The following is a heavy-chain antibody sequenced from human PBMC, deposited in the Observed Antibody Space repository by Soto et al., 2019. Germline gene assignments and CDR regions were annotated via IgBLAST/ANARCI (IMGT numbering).Heavy chain of an antibody. CDR3: AATYYYGSYAFDI. Sequence: QVQLVQSGAEVKKPGASVKVSCQASGYTFTSYGISWVRQAPGQGLEWMGWISPYNGNTNYAQKLQGRVAMTTDTSTSTADMELRSLRSDDTAVYYCAATYYYGSYAFDIWGQGTMVTVSS. CDR1: GYTFTSYG. D-gene: IGHD3-10*01. CDR2: ISPYNGNT. V-gene: IGHV1-18*01. J-gene: IGHJ3*02.